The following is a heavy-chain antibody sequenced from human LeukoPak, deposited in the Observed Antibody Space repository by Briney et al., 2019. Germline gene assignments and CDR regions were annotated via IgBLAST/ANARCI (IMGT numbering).Heavy chain of an antibody. J-gene: IGHJ6*02. V-gene: IGHV4-34*01. CDR3: AGLEYSSPPHYYGMDV. CDR1: GGSFSGYY. Sequence: SETLSLTCAVYGGSFSGYYWSWIRQPPGKGLEWIGEINHSGSTNYNPSLKSRVTISVDTSKNQFSLRLSSVTVADTAVYYCAGLEYSSPPHYYGMDVWGQGTTVTVSS. CDR2: INHSGST. D-gene: IGHD6-6*01.